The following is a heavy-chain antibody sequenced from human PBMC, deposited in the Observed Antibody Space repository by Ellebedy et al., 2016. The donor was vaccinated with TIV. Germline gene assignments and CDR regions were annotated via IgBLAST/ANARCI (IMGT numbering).Heavy chain of an antibody. CDR3: ARAYYYDSIAFYFDS. J-gene: IGHJ4*02. Sequence: ASVKVSCKTSGYSFTAYFLHWVRQAPGQGLEWMGRINPNCGDTTYAQKFLGRVTLTRDTSISTAYMELSRLRSDDTALYYCARAYYYDSIAFYFDSWGQGTLVTVSS. V-gene: IGHV1-2*06. CDR2: INPNCGDT. D-gene: IGHD3-22*01. CDR1: GYSFTAYF.